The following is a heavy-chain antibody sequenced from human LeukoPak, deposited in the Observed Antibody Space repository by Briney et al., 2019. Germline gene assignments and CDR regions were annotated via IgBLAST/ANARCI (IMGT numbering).Heavy chain of an antibody. Sequence: PSETLSLTCTVSGGSISSYYWSWIRQPPGKGPEWIGYIYYSGSTNYNPSLKSRVTISVDTSKNQFSLKLSSVTAADTAVYYCARGPRGLNYWGQGTLVTVSS. V-gene: IGHV4-59*01. CDR3: ARGPRGLNY. CDR1: GGSISSYY. CDR2: IYYSGST. D-gene: IGHD3-22*01. J-gene: IGHJ4*02.